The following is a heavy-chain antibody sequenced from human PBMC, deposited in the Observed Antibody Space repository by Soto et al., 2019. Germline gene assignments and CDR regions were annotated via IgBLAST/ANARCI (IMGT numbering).Heavy chain of an antibody. V-gene: IGHV1-18*01. Sequence: ASVKVSCKASGGRFRSHGINWVRQAPGQGLEWMGWISIYNGNTHYAQKFQGRLTLTTDESTSTAYLELTSLTSDDTAVYYCARGPMAPATVDHWGQGTLVTVSS. J-gene: IGHJ4*02. CDR2: ISIYNGNT. CDR1: GGRFRSHG. CDR3: ARGPMAPATVDH. D-gene: IGHD6-13*01.